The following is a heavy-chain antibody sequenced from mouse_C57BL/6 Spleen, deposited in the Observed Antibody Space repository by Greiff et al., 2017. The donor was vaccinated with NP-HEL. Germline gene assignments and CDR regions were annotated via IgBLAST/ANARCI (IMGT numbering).Heavy chain of an antibody. Sequence: VKLQQPGAELVRPGSSVKLSCKASGYTFTSYWMHWVKQRPIQGLEWIGNIDPSDSETHYNQKFKDKATLTVDKSSSTAYMQLSSLTSEDSAVYYCARSGYYGSSPDYWGQGTTLTVSS. J-gene: IGHJ2*01. V-gene: IGHV1-52*01. CDR3: ARSGYYGSSPDY. D-gene: IGHD1-1*01. CDR2: IDPSDSET. CDR1: GYTFTSYW.